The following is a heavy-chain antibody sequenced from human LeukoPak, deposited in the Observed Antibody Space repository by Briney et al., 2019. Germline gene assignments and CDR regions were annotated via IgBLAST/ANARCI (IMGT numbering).Heavy chain of an antibody. J-gene: IGHJ4*02. CDR1: GYTFTTYD. D-gene: IGHD6-13*01. V-gene: IGHV1-8*01. CDR2: MNPNSGNT. CDR3: ARGLNSWYNY. Sequence: ASVKVSCKASGYTFTTYDINWVRQATGQGLEWMGWMNPNSGNTGYAQKFHGRVSMTRDTSTSTAYMELSSLRSEDTAVYYCARGLNSWYNYWGQGTLVTVSS.